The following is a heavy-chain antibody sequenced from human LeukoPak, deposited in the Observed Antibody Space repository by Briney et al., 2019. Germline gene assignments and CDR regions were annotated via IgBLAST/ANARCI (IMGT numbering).Heavy chain of an antibody. D-gene: IGHD3-3*01. V-gene: IGHV1-18*01. CDR3: ARWGPSYDFWSGYSLAYYYYYMDG. CDR1: GYTFTRYG. J-gene: IGHJ6*03. Sequence: ASVKISCKASGYTFTRYGISRVRQAPGQGLEWMGWIIAYNGDTNYAQKLQGRVTMTTDTYTSTAYMELRSLRYDDTAVYYCARWGPSYDFWSGYSLAYYYYYMDGWGKGTTVTVSS. CDR2: IIAYNGDT.